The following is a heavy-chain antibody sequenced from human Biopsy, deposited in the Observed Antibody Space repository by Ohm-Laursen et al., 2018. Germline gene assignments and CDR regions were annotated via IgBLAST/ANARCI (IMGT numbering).Heavy chain of an antibody. Sequence: SETLSLTCAVSGYSISSDYRWGWIRQAPGKTLEWLGNIFKDGNTHYNPSLRSRLIISIDTSKNQFSLMMTSVSGADTAVYFRARVGSGWAPFDKWGPGTLVTVSS. CDR2: IFKDGNT. CDR3: ARVGSGWAPFDK. V-gene: IGHV4-38-2*01. D-gene: IGHD6-19*01. J-gene: IGHJ4*02. CDR1: GYSISSDYR.